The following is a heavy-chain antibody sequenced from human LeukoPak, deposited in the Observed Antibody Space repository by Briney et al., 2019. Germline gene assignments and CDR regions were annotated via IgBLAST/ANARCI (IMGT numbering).Heavy chain of an antibody. Sequence: GGSLRLSCAASGFTFSSYEMNRVRQAPGKGLEWVSYISSSGSTIYYADSVKGRFTISRDNAKNSLYLQMNSLRAEDTAVYYCARGRVGDRGTFDIWGQGTMVTVSS. CDR2: ISSSGSTI. J-gene: IGHJ3*02. D-gene: IGHD4-17*01. CDR3: ARGRVGDRGTFDI. V-gene: IGHV3-48*03. CDR1: GFTFSSYE.